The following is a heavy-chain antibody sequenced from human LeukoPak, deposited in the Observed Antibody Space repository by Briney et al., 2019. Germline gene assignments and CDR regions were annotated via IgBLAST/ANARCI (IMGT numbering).Heavy chain of an antibody. CDR3: ARGRVVFRP. V-gene: IGHV4-34*01. J-gene: IGHJ5*02. Sequence: GSLRLSCAASGFTFSSYWMSWVRQAPGKGLEWIGEINHSGSTNYNPSLKSRVTISVDTSKNQFSLKLSSVTAADTAVYYCARGRVVFRPWGQGTLVTVSS. CDR2: INHSGST. D-gene: IGHD3-16*01. CDR1: GFTFSSYW.